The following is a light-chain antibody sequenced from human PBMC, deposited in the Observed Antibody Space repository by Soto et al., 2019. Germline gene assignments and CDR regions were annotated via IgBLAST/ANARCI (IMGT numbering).Light chain of an antibody. V-gene: IGKV3-20*01. Sequence: EIVLTQSPGTLSLSPGERATLSCRASESVGSYLAWYQQKPGQAPRLFIYDVSSRATGIPDRFSGSGSGTDFTLTISRLQPEDFAVYYSQHYGPSLTFGGGTKVEIK. CDR1: ESVGSY. CDR3: QHYGPSLT. CDR2: DVS. J-gene: IGKJ4*01.